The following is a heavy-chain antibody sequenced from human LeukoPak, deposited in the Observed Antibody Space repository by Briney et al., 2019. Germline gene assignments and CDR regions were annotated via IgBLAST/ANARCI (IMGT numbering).Heavy chain of an antibody. V-gene: IGHV3-48*02. CDR2: ISSSSSTI. Sequence: SGGSLRLYCTASGFTFSSYSMNWVRQAPGKGLEWVSYISSSSSTIYYADSVKGRFTISRDNAKNSLYLQMSSLRDEDTAVYYCARANGMDVWGQGTTVTVSS. CDR3: ARANGMDV. J-gene: IGHJ6*02. CDR1: GFTFSSYS.